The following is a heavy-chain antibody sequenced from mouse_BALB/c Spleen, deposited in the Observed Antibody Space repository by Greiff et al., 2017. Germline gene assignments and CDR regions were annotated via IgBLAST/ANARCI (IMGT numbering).Heavy chain of an antibody. CDR3: ARGPDDWFAY. Sequence: EVHLVESGGGLVQPGGSLKLSCAASGFTFSSYAMSWVRQTPEKRLEWVASISSGGSTYYPDSVKGRFTISRDNARNILYLQMSSLRSEDTAMYYCARGPDDWFAYWGQGTLVTVSA. V-gene: IGHV5-6-5*01. CDR1: GFTFSSYA. J-gene: IGHJ3*01. CDR2: ISSGGST.